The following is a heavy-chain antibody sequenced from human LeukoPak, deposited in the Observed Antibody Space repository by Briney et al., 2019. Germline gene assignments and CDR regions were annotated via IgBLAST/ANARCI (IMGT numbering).Heavy chain of an antibody. CDR1: GGTFSSYT. J-gene: IGHJ4*02. CDR2: IIPILGIA. D-gene: IGHD3-10*01. V-gene: IGHV1-69*02. Sequence: SVKVSCKASGGTFSSYTISWVQQAPGQGLEWMGRIIPILGIANYAQKFQGRVTITADKSTSTAYMELSSLRSEDTAVYYCARVPLRITMVRGVTTPFQHSYFDYWGQGTLVTVSS. CDR3: ARVPLRITMVRGVTTPFQHSYFDY.